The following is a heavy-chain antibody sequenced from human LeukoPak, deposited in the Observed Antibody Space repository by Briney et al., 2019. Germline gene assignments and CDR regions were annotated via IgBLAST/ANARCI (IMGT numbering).Heavy chain of an antibody. CDR3: ARGGDGYNLEWFDP. J-gene: IGHJ5*02. V-gene: IGHV1-69*05. CDR1: GGTFSSYA. CDR2: IIPIFGTA. D-gene: IGHD5-24*01. Sequence: GASVKISCKASGGTFSSYAISWVRQAPGKGLEWMGGIIPIFGTANYAQKVRGRVTITTDESTSTAYMELSSLRSEDTAVYYCARGGDGYNLEWFDPWGQGTLVTVSS.